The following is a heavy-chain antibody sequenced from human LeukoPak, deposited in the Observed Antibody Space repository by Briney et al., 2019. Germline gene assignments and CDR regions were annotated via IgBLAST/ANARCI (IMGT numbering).Heavy chain of an antibody. D-gene: IGHD3-10*01. CDR2: IYHGGST. V-gene: IGHV4-34*01. Sequence: SETLSLTCAVYGGSFSGYYWSWVRQPPGKGLEWIGEIYHGGSTNYNPSLRSRVTISVDTSKNQFSLNLNSVTAADTAVYYCARGEEYGSGTVHFDYWGQGTLVTVSS. CDR3: ARGEEYGSGTVHFDY. CDR1: GGSFSGYY. J-gene: IGHJ4*02.